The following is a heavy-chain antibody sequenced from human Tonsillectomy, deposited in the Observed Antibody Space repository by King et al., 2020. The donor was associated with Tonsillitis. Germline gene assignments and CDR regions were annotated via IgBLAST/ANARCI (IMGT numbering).Heavy chain of an antibody. CDR2: IKEDGSEK. CDR1: GFSFSTYW. J-gene: IGHJ4*02. Sequence: QLVQSGGGLVQPGGSLRLSCAASGFSFSTYWMVWVRQAPGKGLEWVANIKEDGSEKYYVGSVEGRFTISRDNAKNSLYLQMNSLRAEDTAVYYCVRDAMRGGAFDYWGQGTLVTVSS. CDR3: VRDAMRGGAFDY. V-gene: IGHV3-7*01. D-gene: IGHD2-2*01.